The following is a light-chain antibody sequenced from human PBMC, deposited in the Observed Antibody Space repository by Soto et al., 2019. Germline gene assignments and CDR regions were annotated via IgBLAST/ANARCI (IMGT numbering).Light chain of an antibody. Sequence: EIVLTQSPGTLSLSPGESATLSCRAGQYVTGSYLAWYQQKPGQAPRLLIHGASIRATGIPDRFSGSGSGTDFTLTITRLEPEDFAVFYCQHYHSSPISFGQGTRLEIK. CDR1: QYVTGSY. CDR3: QHYHSSPIS. V-gene: IGKV3-20*01. CDR2: GAS. J-gene: IGKJ5*01.